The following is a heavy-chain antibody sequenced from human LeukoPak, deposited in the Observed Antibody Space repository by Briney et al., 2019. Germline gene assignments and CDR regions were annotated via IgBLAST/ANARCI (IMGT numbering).Heavy chain of an antibody. CDR1: GFTFSTYG. V-gene: IGHV3-30*02. Sequence: GGSLRLSCAASGFTFSTYGMHWVRQAPGKGLELVAFIGHDGAKIYYADSVQGRFTISRDNSKNTLYLEMNSLSGEDTALYYCAKDHVTWGNRYFDHWGQGTLGTVSS. D-gene: IGHD3-16*01. CDR2: IGHDGAKI. J-gene: IGHJ4*02. CDR3: AKDHVTWGNRYFDH.